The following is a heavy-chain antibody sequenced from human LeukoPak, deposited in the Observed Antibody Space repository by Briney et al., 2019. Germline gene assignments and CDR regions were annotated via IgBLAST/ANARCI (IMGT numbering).Heavy chain of an antibody. CDR2: IIPILGIA. J-gene: IGHJ4*02. CDR3: ATYPGTGQWLDYYFDY. D-gene: IGHD6-19*01. Sequence: SVKVSCKASGYTFTGYYMHWVRQAPGQGLEWMGRIIPILGIANYAQKFQGRVTITADKSTSTAYMELSSLRSEDTAVYYCATYPGTGQWLDYYFDYWGQGTLVTVSS. V-gene: IGHV1-69*02. CDR1: GYTFTGYY.